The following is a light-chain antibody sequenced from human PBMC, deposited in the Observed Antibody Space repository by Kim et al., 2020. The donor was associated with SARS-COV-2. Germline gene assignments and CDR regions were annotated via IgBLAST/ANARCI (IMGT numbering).Light chain of an antibody. J-gene: IGKJ1*01. V-gene: IGKV3-15*01. Sequence: VSPGDRATLSCRASQSITSNLAWYQQKPGQAPRLLIYGASSRATGIPARFSGSGSGTEFTLTISSLQSEDFAVYYCQQYNRWPLAFGQGTKVYIK. CDR1: QSITSN. CDR3: QQYNRWPLA. CDR2: GAS.